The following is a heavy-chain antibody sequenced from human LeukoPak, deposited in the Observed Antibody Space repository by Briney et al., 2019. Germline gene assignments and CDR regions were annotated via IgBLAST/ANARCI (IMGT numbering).Heavy chain of an antibody. J-gene: IGHJ4*02. CDR1: GFPFSNAW. CDR3: TPSLYDILTGSDY. Sequence: GGSLRLSCAASGFPFSNAWMSWVRRAPGKGLEWVGRIRSKANSYATAYAASVKGRFTISRDESKNTAYLRMNSLKTEDTAVYYCTPSLYDILTGSDYWGQGTLVTVSS. CDR2: IRSKANSYAT. V-gene: IGHV3-73*01. D-gene: IGHD3-9*01.